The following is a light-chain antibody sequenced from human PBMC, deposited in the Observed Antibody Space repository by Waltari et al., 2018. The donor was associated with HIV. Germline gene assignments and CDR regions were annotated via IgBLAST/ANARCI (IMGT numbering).Light chain of an antibody. CDR1: SSNLGADYH. CDR2: GNK. Sequence: QSVLTQPPSVSGAPGQRVTISCTGGSSNLGADYHVHRYQQIPGTAPKLLIPGNKNRPSGVPDRFSASKSGTSASLAITGLQAEDEADYFCQSYDRSLSASVVFGGGTKLTVL. J-gene: IGLJ2*01. V-gene: IGLV1-40*01. CDR3: QSYDRSLSASVV.